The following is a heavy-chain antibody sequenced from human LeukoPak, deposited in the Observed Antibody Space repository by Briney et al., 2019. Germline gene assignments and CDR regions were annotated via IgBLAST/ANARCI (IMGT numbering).Heavy chain of an antibody. D-gene: IGHD4-17*01. V-gene: IGHV4-39*07. CDR1: GGSISSSSYY. J-gene: IGHJ3*02. CDR2: IYYSGST. Sequence: SETLSLTRTVSGGSISSSSYYWGWIRQPPGKGLEWIGSIYYSGSTYYNPSLKSRVTISVDTSKNQFSLKLSSVTAADTAVYYCARTTGDDAFDIWGQGTMVTVSS. CDR3: ARTTGDDAFDI.